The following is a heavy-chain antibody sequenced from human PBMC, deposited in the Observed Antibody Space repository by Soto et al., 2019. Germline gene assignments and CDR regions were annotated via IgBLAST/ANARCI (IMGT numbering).Heavy chain of an antibody. Sequence: QVQLVESGGGVVQPGRSLRLSCAASGFTFSNYAMHWVRQAPGKGLEWVAVISYDGSNKYYVDSVKGRFTISRDNSKNTLYLQMDSLRANDTAVCYCAREGFYFDSSGRYGMDVWGQGTTVAVSS. V-gene: IGHV3-30-3*01. D-gene: IGHD3-22*01. CDR3: AREGFYFDSSGRYGMDV. J-gene: IGHJ6*02. CDR1: GFTFSNYA. CDR2: ISYDGSNK.